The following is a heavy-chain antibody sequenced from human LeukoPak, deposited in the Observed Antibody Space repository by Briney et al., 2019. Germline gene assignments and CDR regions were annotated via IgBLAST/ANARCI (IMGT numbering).Heavy chain of an antibody. Sequence: NPSETPSLTCTVSGYSISSGYYWGWIRQPPGKGLEWIGSIYHSGSTYYNPSLKSRVTISVDTSKNQFSLGLSSVTAADTAVYYCARGGSRTWEYDYSYYMDVWGKGTTVTVSS. CDR3: ARGGSRTWEYDYSYYMDV. D-gene: IGHD1-26*01. CDR1: GYSISSGYY. CDR2: IYHSGST. V-gene: IGHV4-38-2*02. J-gene: IGHJ6*03.